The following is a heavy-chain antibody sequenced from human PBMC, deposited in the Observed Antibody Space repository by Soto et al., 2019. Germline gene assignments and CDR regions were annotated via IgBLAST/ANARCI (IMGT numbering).Heavy chain of an antibody. J-gene: IGHJ4*02. CDR2: IKRVGSEK. CDR1: GFTFSNNW. CDR3: WGPGPGG. D-gene: IGHD3-16*01. V-gene: IGHV3-7*03. Sequence: PGGSMRLSCAASGFTFSNNWMNWVRQAPGKGREWVADIKRVGSEKYYVDSVKGRFTISRDNAKNSLSLQMNRLRAEDTAVYYCWGPGPGGWGQGTLVTVSS.